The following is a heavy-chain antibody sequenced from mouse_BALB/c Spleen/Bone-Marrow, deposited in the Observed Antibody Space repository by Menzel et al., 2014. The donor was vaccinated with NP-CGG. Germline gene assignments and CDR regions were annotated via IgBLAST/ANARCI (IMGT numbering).Heavy chain of an antibody. Sequence: EVKLMESGPGLVKASQTVSLPCTVTGISITTGNYRWSWIRQFPGNKLEWIGYIYYSGTITYNPSLTSRTTITRDTSKNQSFLEMNSLTAEDTATYYCARDGNYAMDYWGQGTSVTVSS. V-gene: IGHV3-5*02. J-gene: IGHJ4*01. CDR2: IYYSGTI. CDR3: ARDGNYAMDY. D-gene: IGHD1-1*02. CDR1: GISITTGNYR.